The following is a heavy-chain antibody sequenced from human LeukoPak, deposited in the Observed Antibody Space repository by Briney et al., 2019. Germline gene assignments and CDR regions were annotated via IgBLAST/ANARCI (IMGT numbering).Heavy chain of an antibody. D-gene: IGHD3-22*01. Sequence: GRSLRLSCAASGFTFSNYAMHWVRQAPGKGLEWVAVISYDGTNKYYADSVKGRFTISRDNSKNTMFLQMNSLRAEDTAMYYCARAPMSYDSSGFGGAFDIWGQGTMVTVSS. V-gene: IGHV3-30-3*01. CDR1: GFTFSNYA. CDR2: ISYDGTNK. CDR3: ARAPMSYDSSGFGGAFDI. J-gene: IGHJ3*02.